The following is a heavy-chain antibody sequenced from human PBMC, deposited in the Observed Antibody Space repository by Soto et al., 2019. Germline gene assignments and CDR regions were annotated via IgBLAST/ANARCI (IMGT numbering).Heavy chain of an antibody. J-gene: IGHJ4*02. CDR2: IYWDDDK. D-gene: IGHD3-10*01. Sequence: GAGVGWIRQPPGKALEWLAVIYWDDDKRYSPSLKTRLNITKDTSKNQVVLTMTNMDPVDTATYYCAHSERTMMRGVITETRSDFWCQGILVTVSS. CDR1: GAG. CDR3: AHSERTMMRGVITETRSDF. V-gene: IGHV2-5*02.